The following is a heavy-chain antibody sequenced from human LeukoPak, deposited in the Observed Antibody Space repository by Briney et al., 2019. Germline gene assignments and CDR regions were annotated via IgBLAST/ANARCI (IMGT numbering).Heavy chain of an antibody. V-gene: IGHV4-4*07. Sequence: SETPSLTCTVSGGSISSYYWNWIRQPAGQGLGWLGRMHSSGSTNYNPSLKSRVTMSVDTSRNQFSLTLTSVTAADTAVYYCAREVGATTYYYYYYMDVWGKGTTVTVSS. CDR1: GGSISSYY. J-gene: IGHJ6*03. D-gene: IGHD1-26*01. CDR2: MHSSGST. CDR3: AREVGATTYYYYYYMDV.